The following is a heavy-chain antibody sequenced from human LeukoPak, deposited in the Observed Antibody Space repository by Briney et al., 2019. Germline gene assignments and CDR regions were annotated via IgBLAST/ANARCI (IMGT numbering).Heavy chain of an antibody. V-gene: IGHV3-74*01. CDR1: GFTFSTYW. D-gene: IGHD3-22*01. CDR2: IKSDGGA. CDR3: ARAPSEIGGYYPEYFRH. J-gene: IGHJ1*01. Sequence: GGSLRLSCAASGFTFSTYWMHWVRQAPGKGLVWVSRIKSDGGANYADSVKGRFTISRDNAKKTVSLQMNSLRPEDTGVYYCARAPSEIGGYYPEYFRHWGEGTLVTVSS.